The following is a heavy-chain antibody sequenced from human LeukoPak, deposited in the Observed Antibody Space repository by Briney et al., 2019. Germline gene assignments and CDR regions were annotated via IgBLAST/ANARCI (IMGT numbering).Heavy chain of an antibody. D-gene: IGHD3-22*01. CDR3: ASSSGYFRFDY. CDR2: IYYSGST. Sequence: PSETLSLTCTVSGGSISSSSYYWGWIRQPPGKGLEWIGYIYYSGSTNYNPSLKSRVTIPVDTSKNQFSLKLSSVTAADTAVYYCASSSGYFRFDYWGQGTLVTASS. J-gene: IGHJ4*02. V-gene: IGHV4-61*05. CDR1: GGSISSSSYY.